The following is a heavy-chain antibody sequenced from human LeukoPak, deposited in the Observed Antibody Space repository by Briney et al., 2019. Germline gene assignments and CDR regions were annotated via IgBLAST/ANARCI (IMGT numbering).Heavy chain of an antibody. Sequence: ASVKVSCKASGYTFTSYYMHWVRQAPGQGLEWMGWISAYNGNTNYAQKLQGRVTMTTDTSTSTAYMELRSLRSDDTAVYYCARDRSYSYGQMAYYYYGMDVWGQGTTVTVSS. D-gene: IGHD5-18*01. J-gene: IGHJ6*02. CDR2: ISAYNGNT. V-gene: IGHV1-18*04. CDR3: ARDRSYSYGQMAYYYYGMDV. CDR1: GYTFTSYY.